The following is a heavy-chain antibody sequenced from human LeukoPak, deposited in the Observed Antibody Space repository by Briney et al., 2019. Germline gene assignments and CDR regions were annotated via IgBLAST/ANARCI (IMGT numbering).Heavy chain of an antibody. J-gene: IGHJ4*02. CDR1: GFTFSSYS. CDR2: ISSRSSST. CDR3: ARDYGGWYFDY. Sequence: GGSLRLSCAASGFTFSSYSMNWVRQAPGKGLEWVSYISSRSSSTNYVDSVKGRFTISRDNAKNSLYLQMNSLRAEDTAVYYCARDYGGWYFDYWGQGTLVTVSS. V-gene: IGHV3-48*04. D-gene: IGHD4-23*01.